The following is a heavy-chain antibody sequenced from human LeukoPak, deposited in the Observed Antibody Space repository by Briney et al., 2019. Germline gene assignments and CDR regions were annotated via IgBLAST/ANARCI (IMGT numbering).Heavy chain of an antibody. CDR1: GGSISSSSYY. J-gene: IGHJ4*02. CDR2: IYYSGST. V-gene: IGHV4-39*01. Sequence: SETPSLTCTVSGGSISSSSYYWGWIRQPPGKGLEWIGSIYYSGSTYYNPSLKSRVTISVDTSENQFSLKLRSVTAADTAVYYCARHRRDSSEYWGQGTLVTVSS. CDR3: ARHRRDSSEY. D-gene: IGHD6-13*01.